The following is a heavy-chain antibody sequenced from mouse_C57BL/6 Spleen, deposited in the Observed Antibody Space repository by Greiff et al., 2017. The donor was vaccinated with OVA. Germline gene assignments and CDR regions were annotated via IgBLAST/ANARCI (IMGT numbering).Heavy chain of an antibody. CDR3: AGLRVNAMYY. Sequence: EVKLVESGGGLVKPGGSLKLSCAASGFTFSDYGMHWVRQAPEKGLEWVAYISSGSSTIYYADTVKGRFTISRDNAKNTLFLQMTSLRSEDTAMYYCAGLRVNAMYYWGQGTSVTVSS. D-gene: IGHD1-1*01. V-gene: IGHV5-17*01. J-gene: IGHJ4*01. CDR2: ISSGSSTI. CDR1: GFTFSDYG.